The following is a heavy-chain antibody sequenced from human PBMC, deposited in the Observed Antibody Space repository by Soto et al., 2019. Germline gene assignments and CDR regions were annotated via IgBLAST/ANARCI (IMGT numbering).Heavy chain of an antibody. CDR2: FDPEDGET. J-gene: IGHJ5*02. CDR3: ATEAWQQLVLGFDP. Sequence: ASVKVSCKASGYTFTSYGIIWVRQAPGQGLEWMGGFDPEDGETIYAQKFQGRVTMTEDTSTDTAYMELSSLRSEDTAVYYCATEAWQQLVLGFDPWGQGTLVTVS. CDR1: GYTFTSYG. V-gene: IGHV1-24*01. D-gene: IGHD6-13*01.